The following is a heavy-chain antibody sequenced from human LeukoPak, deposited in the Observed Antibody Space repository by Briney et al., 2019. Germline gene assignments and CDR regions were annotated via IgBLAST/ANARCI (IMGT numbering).Heavy chain of an antibody. V-gene: IGHV4-4*07. CDR2: IYTSGST. D-gene: IGHD6-19*01. J-gene: IGHJ3*02. CDR1: GGSISSYY. Sequence: PSETLSLTCTVSGGSISSYYWSWLRQPAGEGLEWIGRIYTSGSTNYNPSLRSRVTMSVDTSKNQFSLKLSSVTAADTAVYYCARGSGWSIAFDIWGQGTMVTVSS. CDR3: ARGSGWSIAFDI.